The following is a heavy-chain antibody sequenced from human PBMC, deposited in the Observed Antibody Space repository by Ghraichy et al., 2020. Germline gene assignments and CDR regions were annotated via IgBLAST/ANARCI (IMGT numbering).Heavy chain of an antibody. CDR1: GYSISSGYY. V-gene: IGHV4-38-2*02. Sequence: SETLSLTCTVSGYSISSGYYWGWIRQPPGKGLEWIGSIYHSGSTYYNPSLKSRVTISVDTSKNQFSLKLSSVTAADTAVYYCARDWYPEDDYGGNSRAFDIWGQGTMVTVSS. CDR2: IYHSGST. CDR3: ARDWYPEDDYGGNSRAFDI. D-gene: IGHD4-23*01. J-gene: IGHJ3*02.